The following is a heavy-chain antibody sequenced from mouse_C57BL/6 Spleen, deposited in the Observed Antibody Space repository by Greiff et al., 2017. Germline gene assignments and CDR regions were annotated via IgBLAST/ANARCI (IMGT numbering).Heavy chain of an antibody. V-gene: IGHV1-69*01. Sequence: QVQLQESGAELVMPGASVKLSCKASGYTFTSYWMHWVKQRPGQGLEWIGEIDPSDSYTNYNQKFKGKSTLTVDKSSSTAYLQLSSLTSEDAAFYYGARGLSDYFGYWGQGTTLTAAS. CDR2: IDPSDSYT. CDR1: GYTFTSYW. D-gene: IGHD3-1*01. CDR3: ARGLSDYFGY. J-gene: IGHJ2*01.